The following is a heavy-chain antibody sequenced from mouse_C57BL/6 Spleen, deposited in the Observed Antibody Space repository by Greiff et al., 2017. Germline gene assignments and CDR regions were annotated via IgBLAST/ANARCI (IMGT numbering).Heavy chain of an antibody. Sequence: QVQLQQSGAELVRPGASVTLSCKASGYTFTDYEMHWVKQTPVHGLEWIGAIDPATGGTAYNQKFKGKAILTADKSSSTAYMELRSLTSEDSAVYYCTRRTYYGYDEGACWGQGALVTVCA. J-gene: IGHJ3*01. CDR2: IDPATGGT. CDR3: TRRTYYGYDEGAC. D-gene: IGHD2-9*01. CDR1: GYTFTDYE. V-gene: IGHV1-15*01.